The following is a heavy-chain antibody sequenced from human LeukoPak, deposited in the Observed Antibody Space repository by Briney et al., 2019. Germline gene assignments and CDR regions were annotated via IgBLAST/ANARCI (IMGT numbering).Heavy chain of an antibody. CDR3: ARVNWVRRLVTNYYYYYYMDV. J-gene: IGHJ6*03. Sequence: SETLSLTCAVYGGSFSGYYWSWIRQPPGKGLEWIGEINHSGSTNYNPSLKSRVTISVDTSKNQFSLKLSSVTAADTAVYYCARVNWVRRLVTNYYYYYYMDVWGKGTTVTVSS. CDR1: GGSFSGYY. CDR2: INHSGST. D-gene: IGHD6-19*01. V-gene: IGHV4-34*01.